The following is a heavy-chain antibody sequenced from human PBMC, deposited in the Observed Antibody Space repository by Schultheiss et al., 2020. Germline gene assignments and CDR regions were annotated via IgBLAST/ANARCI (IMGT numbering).Heavy chain of an antibody. J-gene: IGHJ5*02. Sequence: ASVKVSCKTSGYNFTTYGLSWVRQAPGQGLEWMGWISPCNGNTHYAQKFQGRVTLTTDTSTATAYMELRGLTSDDTAVYYCARVPVYGDYANWFDPWGQGTLVTVSS. CDR3: ARVPVYGDYANWFDP. V-gene: IGHV1-18*04. D-gene: IGHD4-17*01. CDR2: ISPCNGNT. CDR1: GYNFTTYG.